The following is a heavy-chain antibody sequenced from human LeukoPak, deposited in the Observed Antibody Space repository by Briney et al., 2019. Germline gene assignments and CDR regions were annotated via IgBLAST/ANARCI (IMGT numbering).Heavy chain of an antibody. J-gene: IGHJ5*02. D-gene: IGHD6-13*01. CDR2: INPSGGST. CDR1: GGTFSSYA. V-gene: IGHV1-46*01. Sequence: ASVKVSCKASGGTFSSYAISWVRQAPGQGLEWMGIINPSGGSTSYAQKFQGRVTMTRDMSTSTVYMELSSLRSEDTAVYYCARVIAAADRSRFDPWGQGTLVTVSS. CDR3: ARVIAAADRSRFDP.